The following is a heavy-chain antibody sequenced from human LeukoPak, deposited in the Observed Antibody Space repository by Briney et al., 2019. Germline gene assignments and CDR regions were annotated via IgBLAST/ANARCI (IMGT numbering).Heavy chain of an antibody. CDR2: IYPGDSDT. D-gene: IGHD3-22*01. CDR3: VRLDTSGHYYFDY. V-gene: IGHV5-51*01. CDR1: GYSFTNYW. J-gene: IGHJ4*02. Sequence: GESLMISCKGSGYSFTNYWIGWVRQLPGKGLEWMGIIYPGDSDTRYSPSFQGQVTVSADKSISTAYLQWSSLKASDTAMYHCVRLDTSGHYYFDYWGQGTLVTVSS.